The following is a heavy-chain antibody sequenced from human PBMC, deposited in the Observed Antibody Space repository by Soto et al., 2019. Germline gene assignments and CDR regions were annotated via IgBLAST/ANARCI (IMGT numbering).Heavy chain of an antibody. J-gene: IGHJ4*01. CDR2: ISRSGST. CDR3: ARGRTAALIETRLFRVLFDL. V-gene: IGHV4-34*01. CDR1: GGSLGGFH. D-gene: IGHD3-10*01. Sequence: QVQLQQWGAGLLKPSETLSLTCAVSGGSLGGFHWSWIRQPPGKGLEWIGEISRSGSTNYGPSRTSRVTVSMDTSWNQVSLNLSSVTDADTAVYYCARGRTAALIETRLFRVLFDLWGHGNLVTVSS.